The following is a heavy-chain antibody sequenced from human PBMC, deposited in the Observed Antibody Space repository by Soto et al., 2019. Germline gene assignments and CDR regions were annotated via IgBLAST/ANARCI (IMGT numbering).Heavy chain of an antibody. Sequence: GGSLRLSCAASGFTFSSYAMSWVRQAPGKGLEWVSAISGSGGSTYYADSVKGRFTISRDNSKNTLYLQMNSLRAEDTAVYYCAKSALSKRSYSSTRGGAFDIWGQGTMVTVSS. J-gene: IGHJ3*02. CDR3: AKSALSKRSYSSTRGGAFDI. D-gene: IGHD6-13*01. CDR1: GFTFSSYA. V-gene: IGHV3-23*01. CDR2: ISGSGGST.